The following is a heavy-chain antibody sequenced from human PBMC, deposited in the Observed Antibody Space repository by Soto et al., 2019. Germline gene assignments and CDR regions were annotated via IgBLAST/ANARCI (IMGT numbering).Heavy chain of an antibody. Sequence: QVQLVQSGTEVKKPGASVKVSCKASGYTFTTHYMHWVGQAPGQGLVWMGIINPNGGRTTYALKFQGRVTMTSDTSTNTVYVELTSLRSEDTAVYYCARAGENYGSGTFSPPLRYYFNSWGQGTLVTVSS. D-gene: IGHD3-10*01. CDR2: INPNGGRT. J-gene: IGHJ4*02. CDR1: GYTFTTHY. V-gene: IGHV1-46*01. CDR3: ARAGENYGSGTFSPPLRYYFNS.